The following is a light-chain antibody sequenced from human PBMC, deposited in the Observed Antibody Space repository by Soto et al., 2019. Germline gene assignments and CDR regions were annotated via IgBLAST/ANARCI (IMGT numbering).Light chain of an antibody. Sequence: DIAMTQSPAPLSVSPGERATLSCSCSQSVSSSYLAWYHQKPGQAPRLLIYGASSRATGIPDRFTGSGSGTDCTLTISRLEPEDVAVYYCQQYGSSPRTFGQGTKVDTK. CDR1: QSVSSSY. CDR2: GAS. V-gene: IGKV3-20*01. CDR3: QQYGSSPRT. J-gene: IGKJ1*01.